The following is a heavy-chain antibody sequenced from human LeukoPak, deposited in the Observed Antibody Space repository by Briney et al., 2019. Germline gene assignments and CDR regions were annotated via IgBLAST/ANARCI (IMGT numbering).Heavy chain of an antibody. CDR1: GYIFSMYW. Sequence: GESLKISCKGSGYIFSMYWIAWVRQMPGKGLEWMGIIYPGDSDTRYSPSFQGQVTISADKSISTAYLQWSSLKASDSAMYYCARQDPMALYYFDYWGQGSLVTVSS. V-gene: IGHV5-51*01. D-gene: IGHD5-24*01. J-gene: IGHJ4*02. CDR3: ARQDPMALYYFDY. CDR2: IYPGDSDT.